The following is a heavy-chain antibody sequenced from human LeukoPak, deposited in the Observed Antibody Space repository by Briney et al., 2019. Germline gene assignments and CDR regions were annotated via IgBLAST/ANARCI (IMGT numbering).Heavy chain of an antibody. CDR3: ATSGGVYDILTGYDY. CDR2: INPNSGGT. V-gene: IGHV1-2*02. D-gene: IGHD3-9*01. Sequence: ASVKVSCKASGYTFTGYYMHWVRQAPGQGLEWMGWINPNSGGTNYAQKFQGRVTMTRDTSISTAYMELSRLRSDDTAVYYCATSGGVYDILTGYDYWGQGTLVTVSS. CDR1: GYTFTGYY. J-gene: IGHJ4*02.